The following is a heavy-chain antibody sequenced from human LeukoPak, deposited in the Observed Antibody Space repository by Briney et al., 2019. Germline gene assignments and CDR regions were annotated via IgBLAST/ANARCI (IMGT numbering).Heavy chain of an antibody. Sequence: GGSVRLFCAASGFPFHSFSLLWVRQAPGKGLEGVSSISSSSCYVYYAHSLKGRLTISRDNAQNSVYPKMNSLRPEHTAVFYCAREVSGITMVRGPYFDYWGQGTLVTVSS. CDR3: AREVSGITMVRGPYFDY. V-gene: IGHV3-21*01. CDR1: GFPFHSFS. J-gene: IGHJ4*02. CDR2: ISSSSCYV. D-gene: IGHD3-10*01.